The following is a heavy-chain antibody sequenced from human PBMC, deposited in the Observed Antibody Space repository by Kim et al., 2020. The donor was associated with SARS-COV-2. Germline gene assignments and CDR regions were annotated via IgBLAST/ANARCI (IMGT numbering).Heavy chain of an antibody. V-gene: IGHV3-53*01. CDR3: ARGSSTYDD. D-gene: IGHD6-19*01. Sequence: GGNAYYSDSVKGRFTSSADNSKNLVYLQMNSLRVDDTAVYYCARGSSTYDDWGQGTLVIVSS. CDR2: GGNA. J-gene: IGHJ4*02.